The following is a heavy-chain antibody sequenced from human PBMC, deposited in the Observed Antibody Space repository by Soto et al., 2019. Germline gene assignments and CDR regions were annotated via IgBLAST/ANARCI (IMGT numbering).Heavy chain of an antibody. CDR2: IRSKTNSYAT. Sequence: GGSLRLSCAASGFTFSGSAMHWVRQASGKGLEWVGRIRSKTNSYATAYAASVKGRFTISRDDSKNTAYLQMNSLKIEDTAVYYCTRDPRNDSDSRGPANRLDTWGQGNLVTVSS. J-gene: IGHJ5*02. V-gene: IGHV3-73*01. CDR3: TRDPRNDSDSRGPANRLDT. D-gene: IGHD3-22*01. CDR1: GFTFSGSA.